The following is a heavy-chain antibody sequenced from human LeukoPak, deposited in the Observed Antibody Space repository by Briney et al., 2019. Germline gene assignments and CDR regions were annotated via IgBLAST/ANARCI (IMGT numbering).Heavy chain of an antibody. V-gene: IGHV3-23*01. D-gene: IGHD2-15*01. CDR1: GFTFNTYG. CDR2: ISGSGGAT. J-gene: IGHJ4*02. CDR3: AKWGCSGGSCYPFDY. Sequence: GGSLRLSCAASGFTFNTYGMSWVRQAPGKGLEWVSGISGSGGATYYADSVKGRFTISRDNSKSTLYLQMNSLRAEDTAVYYCAKWGCSGGSCYPFDYWGQGTLVTVSS.